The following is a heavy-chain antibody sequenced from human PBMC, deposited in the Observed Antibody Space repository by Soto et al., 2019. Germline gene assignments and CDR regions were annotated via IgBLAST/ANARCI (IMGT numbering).Heavy chain of an antibody. J-gene: IGHJ6*02. D-gene: IGHD3-3*01. V-gene: IGHV3-21*01. CDR3: ARDYGGDFWSGINGMDV. CDR2: TSTTSSQI. CDR1: GFTLSSYS. Sequence: EEQLVESGGGLVKPGGSLRLSCVASGFTLSSYSMNWVRQAPGKGLEWLSVTSTTSSQIYYADSVKGRFSISRDNAKKSLYLQMNSLRAEDTAIYHCARDYGGDFWSGINGMDVWGQGTTVTVSS.